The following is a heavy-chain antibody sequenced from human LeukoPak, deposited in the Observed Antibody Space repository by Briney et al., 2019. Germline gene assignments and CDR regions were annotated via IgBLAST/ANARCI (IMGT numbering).Heavy chain of an antibody. CDR2: IYYSGST. J-gene: IGHJ4*02. V-gene: IGHV4-59*11. CDR3: ARGSLAAAGTGYYFDY. D-gene: IGHD6-13*01. Sequence: PSETLSLTCTVSGGSTSSHYWSWIRQPPGKGLEWIGYIYYSGSTNYNPSPKSRVTISVDTSKNQFSLKLSSVTAADTAVYYCARGSLAAAGTGYYFDYWGQGTLVTVSS. CDR1: GGSTSSHY.